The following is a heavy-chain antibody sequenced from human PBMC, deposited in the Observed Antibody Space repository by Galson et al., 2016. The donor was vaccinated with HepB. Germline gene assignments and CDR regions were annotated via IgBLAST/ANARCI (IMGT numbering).Heavy chain of an antibody. J-gene: IGHJ4*02. V-gene: IGHV3-7*01. CDR1: GYTFSTYW. CDR3: GRNGMTGTVDY. CDR2: IRDDGSEG. Sequence: SLRLSCAGSGYTFSTYWMGWARQAPGEGLEWLAYIRDDGSEGFHVDSVKGRFTISRDNAKNSLYLQMNSLRVEDTAVYYCGRNGMTGTVDYWGRGTLVSVSS. D-gene: IGHD3-9*01.